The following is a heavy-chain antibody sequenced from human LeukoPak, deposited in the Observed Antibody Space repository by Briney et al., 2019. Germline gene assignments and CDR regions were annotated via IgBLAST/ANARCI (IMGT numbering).Heavy chain of an antibody. J-gene: IGHJ4*02. D-gene: IGHD5-18*01. V-gene: IGHV3-30*18. Sequence: PGGSLRLSCAASGFTFSSYGMDWVRQAPGKGLEWVAVISYDGSNKYYADSVKGRFTISRDNSKNTLYLQMNSLRAEDTAVYYCAKDPSYGEGGYFDYWGQGTLVTVSS. CDR2: ISYDGSNK. CDR1: GFTFSSYG. CDR3: AKDPSYGEGGYFDY.